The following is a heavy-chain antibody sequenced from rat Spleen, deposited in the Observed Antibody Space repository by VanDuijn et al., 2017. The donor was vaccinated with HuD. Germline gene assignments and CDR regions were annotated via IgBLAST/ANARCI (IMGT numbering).Heavy chain of an antibody. CDR3: ARHGDNYGWFAY. CDR2: ITNSGGST. J-gene: IGHJ3*01. CDR1: GLSFSNYD. Sequence: EVQLVESGGGLVQPGRSMKLSCAASGLSFSNYDMAWVRQAPTKGLEWVASITNSGGSTYYRDSVKGRFTISRDNAKSTLYLQMDSLRSEDTASYYCARHGDNYGWFAYWGQGTLVTVSS. D-gene: IGHD1-10*01. V-gene: IGHV5-25*01.